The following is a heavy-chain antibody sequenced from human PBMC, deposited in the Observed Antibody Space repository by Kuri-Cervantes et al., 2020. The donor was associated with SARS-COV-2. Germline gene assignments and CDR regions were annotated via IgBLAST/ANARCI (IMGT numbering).Heavy chain of an antibody. CDR3: ARDSGSRLLWFGELWLDY. V-gene: IGHV1-18*01. Sequence: ASVKVSCKASGYTFTSYGISWVRQAPGQGLEWMGWISAYNGNTNYAQKLQGRVTMTTDTSTSTAYMELRSLRSDDTAVYYCARDSGSRLLWFGELWLDYWGQGTLVTVSS. J-gene: IGHJ4*02. D-gene: IGHD3-10*01. CDR2: ISAYNGNT. CDR1: GYTFTSYG.